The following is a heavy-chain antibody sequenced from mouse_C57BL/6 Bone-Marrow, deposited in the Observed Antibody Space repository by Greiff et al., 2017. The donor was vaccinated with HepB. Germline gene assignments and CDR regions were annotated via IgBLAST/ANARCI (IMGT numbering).Heavy chain of an antibody. CDR3: ARGDMITARNYYAMDY. V-gene: IGHV1-64*01. J-gene: IGHJ4*01. CDR2: IHPNSGST. Sequence: QVQLQQPGAELVKPGASVKLSCKASGYTFTSYWMHWVKQRPGQGLEWIGMIHPNSGSTNYNEKFKSKATLTVDKASSTAYMQLSSLTSEDSAVYYCARGDMITARNYYAMDYWGQGTSVTVSS. D-gene: IGHD2-4*01. CDR1: GYTFTSYW.